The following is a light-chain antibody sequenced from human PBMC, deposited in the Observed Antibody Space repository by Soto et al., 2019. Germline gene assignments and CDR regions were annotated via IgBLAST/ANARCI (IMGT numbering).Light chain of an antibody. CDR3: QQHNNWPYT. Sequence: EIVLTQSPGTLSLSPGERATLSCWASQSVSNRYLAWYQQKTGQAPRLLIYGASSRATGIPDRFSGSRSGTEFTLTISSPQSEDFALYYCQQHNNWPYTFGQGTRLEI. CDR1: QSVSNRY. J-gene: IGKJ5*01. V-gene: IGKV3D-20*02. CDR2: GAS.